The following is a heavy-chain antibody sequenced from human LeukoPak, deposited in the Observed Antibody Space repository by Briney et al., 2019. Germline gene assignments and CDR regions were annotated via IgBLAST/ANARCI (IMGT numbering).Heavy chain of an antibody. V-gene: IGHV1-2*02. J-gene: IGHJ1*01. CDR1: GYTFTGYY. CDR3: ARGNYYDSSGYYPEYFQH. D-gene: IGHD3-22*01. Sequence: GASVKVSCKASGYTFTGYYMHWVRQAPGQGLEWMGWINPNSGGTNYAQKFQGRVTMTRDTPISTAYMELSRLRSDDTAVYYCARGNYYDSSGYYPEYFQHWGQGTLVTVSS. CDR2: INPNSGGT.